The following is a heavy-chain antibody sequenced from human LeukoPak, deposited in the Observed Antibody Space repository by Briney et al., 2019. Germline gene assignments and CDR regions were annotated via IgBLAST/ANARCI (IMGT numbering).Heavy chain of an antibody. CDR1: TFTFSSYS. J-gene: IGHJ4*02. CDR2: SEYSGTTS. CDR3: ARILGFTLDY. Sequence: PGGSLRLSCATSTFTFSSYSMNWVRQAPGKGLEWVSYSEYSGTTSYYADAVKGRFTVSRDNAKNSLYLQMGSLRDEDTAVYYCARILGFTLDYWGRGTLVTVSA. V-gene: IGHV3-48*02.